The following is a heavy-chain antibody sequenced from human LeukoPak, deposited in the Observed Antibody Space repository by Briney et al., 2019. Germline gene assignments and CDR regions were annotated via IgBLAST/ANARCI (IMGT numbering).Heavy chain of an antibody. D-gene: IGHD4-17*01. CDR2: ISYDGSNK. Sequence: QPGGSLRLSCAASGFTFSGYPIHWVRQAPGKGLEWVAVISYDGSNKYCADSVKGRFTISRDNSKNTLYLQMNSLRAEDTAVYYCAKDQDHATTVTTHFDYWGQGTLVTVSS. V-gene: IGHV3-30-3*02. CDR1: GFTFSGYP. CDR3: AKDQDHATTVTTHFDY. J-gene: IGHJ4*02.